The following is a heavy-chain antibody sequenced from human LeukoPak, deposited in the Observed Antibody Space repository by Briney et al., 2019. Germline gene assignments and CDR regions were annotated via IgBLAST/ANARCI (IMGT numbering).Heavy chain of an antibody. Sequence: GGSLRLSCAASGFTFSSYSMNWVRHAPGKGLERVSSISTSSIYIYYADSVKGRFTISRDNARNSLYLQMNSLRAEDTAVYYCARVAPDYYDPGDYWGQGTLVTVSS. CDR1: GFTFSSYS. D-gene: IGHD3-22*01. CDR2: ISTSSIYI. V-gene: IGHV3-21*01. J-gene: IGHJ4*02. CDR3: ARVAPDYYDPGDY.